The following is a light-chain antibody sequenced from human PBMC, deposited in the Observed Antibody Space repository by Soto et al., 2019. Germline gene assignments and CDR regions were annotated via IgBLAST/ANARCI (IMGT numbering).Light chain of an antibody. Sequence: EIVLTLSPGTLSLSPGERTTLSCRASQSVRSTYLAWYQQRPGQAPRLLIYGATSRATGIPDRFQGSGSGTDFTLTISRLEPGDFAVYFCQQYGSTPLTFGQGTKVDIK. CDR3: QQYGSTPLT. J-gene: IGKJ1*01. V-gene: IGKV3-20*01. CDR2: GAT. CDR1: QSVRSTY.